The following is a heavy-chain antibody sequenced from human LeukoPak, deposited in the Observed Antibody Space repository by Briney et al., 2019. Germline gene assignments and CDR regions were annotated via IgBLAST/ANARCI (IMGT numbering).Heavy chain of an antibody. D-gene: IGHD3-9*01. CDR2: ISAYNGNT. J-gene: IGHJ4*02. V-gene: IGHV1-18*01. CDR3: ARDRRLRYFDWLKSGFGY. CDR1: GYTFTSYG. Sequence: EASVKVSCKASGYTFTSYGISWVRQAPGQGLEWMGWISAYNGNTNYAQKLQGRVTMTTDTSTSTAYMELRSLRSDDTAVYYCARDRRLRYFDWLKSGFGYWGQGTLVTVSS.